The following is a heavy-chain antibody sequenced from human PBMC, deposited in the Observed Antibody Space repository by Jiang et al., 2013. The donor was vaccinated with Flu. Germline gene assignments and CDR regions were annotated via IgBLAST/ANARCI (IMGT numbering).Heavy chain of an antibody. CDR3: ARPSRGRGAFDI. D-gene: IGHD3-10*01. V-gene: IGHV4-59*08. CDR1: GGSISSYY. J-gene: IGHJ3*02. Sequence: GSGLVKPSETLSLTCTVSGGSISSYYWSWIRQPPGKGLEWIGYIYYSGSTNYNPSLKSRVTISVDTSKNQFSLKLSSVTAADTAVYYCARPSRGRGAFDIWGQGTMVTVSS. CDR2: IYYSGST.